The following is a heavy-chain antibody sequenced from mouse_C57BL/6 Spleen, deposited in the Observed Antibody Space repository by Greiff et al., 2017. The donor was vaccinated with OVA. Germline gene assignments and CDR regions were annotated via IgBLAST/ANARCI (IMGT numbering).Heavy chain of an antibody. V-gene: IGHV1-50*01. J-gene: IGHJ1*03. CDR3: ARGDWYFDV. CDR2: IDPSDSYT. Sequence: VKLQQPGAELVKPGASVKLSCKASGYTFTSYWMQWVKQRPGQGLEWIGEIDPSDSYTNYNQKFKGKATLTVDTSSSTAYMQLSSLTSEDSAVYYCARGDWYFDVWGTGTTVTVSS. CDR1: GYTFTSYW.